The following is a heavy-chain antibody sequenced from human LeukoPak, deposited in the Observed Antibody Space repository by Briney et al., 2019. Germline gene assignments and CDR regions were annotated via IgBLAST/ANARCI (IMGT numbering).Heavy chain of an antibody. J-gene: IGHJ6*02. D-gene: IGHD3-10*01. V-gene: IGHV4-39*07. Sequence: PSETLSLTCTVSGGSISSSSYYWGWIRQPPGKGLEWIGSIYYSGSTYYNPSLKSRMTLSVDKSTDQFSLTLTSVTAADTAVYYCARGRGRNYYGMDVWGQGTTVTVSS. CDR1: GGSISSSSYY. CDR3: ARGRGRNYYGMDV. CDR2: IYYSGST.